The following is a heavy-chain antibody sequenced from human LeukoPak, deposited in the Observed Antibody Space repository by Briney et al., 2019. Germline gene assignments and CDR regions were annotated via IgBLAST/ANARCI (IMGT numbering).Heavy chain of an antibody. D-gene: IGHD2-15*01. V-gene: IGHV3-20*04. Sequence: PGGSLRLSCVASGFTFDDYGMSWVRQAPGKGLEWVSGINWNGGNTGYADSVKGQFTISRDNAKNSLYLQMNSLRAEDTAFYYCARDYCSGGSCYDYWSQGTLVTVSS. CDR1: GFTFDDYG. CDR3: ARDYCSGGSCYDY. J-gene: IGHJ4*02. CDR2: INWNGGNT.